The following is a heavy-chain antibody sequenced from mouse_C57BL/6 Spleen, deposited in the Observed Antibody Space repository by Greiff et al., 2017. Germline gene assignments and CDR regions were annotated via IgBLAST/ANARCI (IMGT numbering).Heavy chain of an antibody. Sequence: QVQLQQPGAELVKPGASVKLSCKASGYTFTSYWMQWVKQRPGQGLEWIGEIDPSDSYTNYNQKFKGKATLTVDTSSSTAYMQLSSLTSEDSAVYYCARPDYYGSSSGYWGQGTTLTVSS. D-gene: IGHD1-1*01. J-gene: IGHJ2*01. CDR3: ARPDYYGSSSGY. CDR2: IDPSDSYT. CDR1: GYTFTSYW. V-gene: IGHV1-50*01.